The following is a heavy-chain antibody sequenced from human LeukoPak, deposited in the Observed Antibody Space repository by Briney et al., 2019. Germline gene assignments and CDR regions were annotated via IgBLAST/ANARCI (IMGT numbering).Heavy chain of an antibody. CDR2: IKQDGSEK. V-gene: IGHV3-7*03. CDR1: GFTFSSYW. Sequence: GGSLRLSCAASGFTFSSYWMNWVRQAPGKGLEWVASIKQDGSEKYYVDSVKGRFTISRDNAKNSLYLQMNSLRAEDTAVYYCARDQSVAGTLFDHWGQGTLVTVSS. D-gene: IGHD6-19*01. J-gene: IGHJ4*02. CDR3: ARDQSVAGTLFDH.